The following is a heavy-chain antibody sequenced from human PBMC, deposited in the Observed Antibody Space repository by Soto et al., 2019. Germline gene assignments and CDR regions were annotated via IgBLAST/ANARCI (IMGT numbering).Heavy chain of an antibody. CDR2: IYYSGST. J-gene: IGHJ4*02. D-gene: IGHD4-17*01. CDR1: GGSISSGGYY. Sequence: QVQLQESGPGLVKPSQTLSLTCTVSGGSISSGGYYWSWIRQHPGKGLEWIGYIYYSGSTYYNPSLTRRVTISVDTSKNQFSLKLSSVTAADTAVYYCARFYGDPWYFDYWGQGTLVTVSS. V-gene: IGHV4-31*03. CDR3: ARFYGDPWYFDY.